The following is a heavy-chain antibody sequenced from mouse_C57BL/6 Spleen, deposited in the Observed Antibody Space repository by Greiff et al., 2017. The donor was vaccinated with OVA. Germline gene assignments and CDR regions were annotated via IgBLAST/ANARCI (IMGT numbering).Heavy chain of an antibody. Sequence: QVQLQQPGAELVRPGSSVKLSCKASGYTFTSYWMHWVKQRPIQGLEWIGNIDPSDSETHYNQKFKDKATLTVDKSSSTAYMQLSSLTSEDSAVYDCARWEGSSGKDYFDYWGQGTTLTVSS. CDR3: ARWEGSSGKDYFDY. V-gene: IGHV1-52*01. CDR1: GYTFTSYW. D-gene: IGHD1-1*01. CDR2: IDPSDSET. J-gene: IGHJ2*01.